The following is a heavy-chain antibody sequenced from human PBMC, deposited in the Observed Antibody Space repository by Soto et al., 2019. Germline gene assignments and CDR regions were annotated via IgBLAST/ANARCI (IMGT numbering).Heavy chain of an antibody. Sequence: GGSLRLSCAASGFTFSAFEMNWVRQAPGKGLEWLSYIYNSGSTMTYADSVKGRFAISRDNAKNSLYLEMYSLSAEDTAVYYCERESGGNGLDVWGQGTTVTVSS. V-gene: IGHV3-48*03. J-gene: IGHJ6*02. CDR2: IYNSGSTM. CDR3: ERESGGNGLDV. CDR1: GFTFSAFE.